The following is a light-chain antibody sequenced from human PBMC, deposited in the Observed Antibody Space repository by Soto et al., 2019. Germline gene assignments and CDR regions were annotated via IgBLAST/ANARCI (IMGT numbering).Light chain of an antibody. CDR2: GAS. CDR3: QKRHNWLT. Sequence: EIVLTQSPGSLSLFPGXTATLSCRASQTVSTHLSWYQHKPGQAPRLLIYGASNRATGIPARFSGSGSGTDFTLTISSLEPEDSAVYYCQKRHNWLTFGGGTKVDIK. V-gene: IGKV3-11*01. CDR1: QTVSTH. J-gene: IGKJ4*01.